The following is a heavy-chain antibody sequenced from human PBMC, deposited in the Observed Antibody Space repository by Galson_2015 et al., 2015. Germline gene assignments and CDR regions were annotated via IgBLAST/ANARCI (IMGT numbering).Heavy chain of an antibody. CDR1: GFTFRSYA. CDR2: IRGSGGRT. CDR3: AKDWSSSGGANYLYYFDS. J-gene: IGHJ4*02. V-gene: IGHV3-23*01. Sequence: SLRLSCAASGFTFRSYAMSWVRQAPGKGLEWVSGIRGSGGRTYYADSVKGRFTISRDNSKNTLYLQMNSLRAEDTAVYYCAKDWSSSGGANYLYYFDSWGQGTLVTVSS. D-gene: IGHD4/OR15-4a*01.